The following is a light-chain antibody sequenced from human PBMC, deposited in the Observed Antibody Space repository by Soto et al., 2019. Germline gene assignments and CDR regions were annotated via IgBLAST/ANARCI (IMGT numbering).Light chain of an antibody. CDR3: QHYHSWPLT. CDR2: AAS. Sequence: EIVMTQSPATLSVSPGERATLSCRASQGVGSTLAWYQQKPGQTPRLLIYAASTMTTGVPARFSGSGSGTEFTLTINSLQSEDFAVYYCQHYHSWPLTFGGGTKVEIK. V-gene: IGKV3-15*01. J-gene: IGKJ4*01. CDR1: QGVGST.